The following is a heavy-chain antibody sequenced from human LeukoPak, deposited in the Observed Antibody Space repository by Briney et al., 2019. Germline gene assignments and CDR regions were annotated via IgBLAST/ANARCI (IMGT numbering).Heavy chain of an antibody. Sequence: GASVKVSCKASGYTFTDYYVHWMRQAPGQGLEWMGWINLNSGDTRYAQRFQGRLTVTRDTSISTAYMDLNGLRSDDTAVYYCARDSIEAPGLVFDFWGQGTMVTTSS. CDR1: GYTFTDYY. D-gene: IGHD6-13*01. CDR3: ARDSIEAPGLVFDF. V-gene: IGHV1-2*02. CDR2: INLNSGDT. J-gene: IGHJ3*01.